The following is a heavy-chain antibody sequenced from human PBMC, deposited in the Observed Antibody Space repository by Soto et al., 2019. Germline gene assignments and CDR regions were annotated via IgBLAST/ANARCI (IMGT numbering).Heavy chain of an antibody. V-gene: IGHV4-4*02. D-gene: IGHD2-15*01. CDR2: IYHSGST. Sequence: QVQLQESGPGLVKPSGTLSLTCAVSGGSISSSNWWSWVRQPPGKGLEWIGEIYHSGSTNYNPSLQSRVPISVDKSKNQFSPKLSSVTAADTAVYYCARAIVVVVAATRKYYYGMDVWGQGTTVTVSS. CDR3: ARAIVVVVAATRKYYYGMDV. CDR1: GGSISSSNW. J-gene: IGHJ6*02.